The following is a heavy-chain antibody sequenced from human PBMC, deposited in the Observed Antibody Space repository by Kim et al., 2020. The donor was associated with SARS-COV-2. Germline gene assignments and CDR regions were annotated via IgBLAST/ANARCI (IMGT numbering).Heavy chain of an antibody. V-gene: IGHV1-46*01. Sequence: ASVKVSCKASGYTFTSYYMHWVRQAPGQGLEWMGIINPSGGSTSYAQKFQGRVTMTRDTSTSTVYMELSSLRSEDTAVYYCARVRHQYSSSPRVYYGMDVWGQGTTVTVSS. J-gene: IGHJ6*02. CDR3: ARVRHQYSSSPRVYYGMDV. CDR1: GYTFTSYY. CDR2: INPSGGST. D-gene: IGHD6-6*01.